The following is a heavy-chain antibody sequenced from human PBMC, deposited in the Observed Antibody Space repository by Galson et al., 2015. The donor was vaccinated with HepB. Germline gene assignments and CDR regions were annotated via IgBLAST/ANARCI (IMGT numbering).Heavy chain of an antibody. Sequence: SLRLSCAASGFTFSSYAMHWVRQAPGKGLEWVAVISYDGSNKYYADSVKGRFTISRDNSKNTLYLQMNSLRAEDTAVYYCAREERRIVGATTGYFDYWGQGTLVTVSS. CDR1: GFTFSSYA. V-gene: IGHV3-30*04. CDR3: AREERRIVGATTGYFDY. J-gene: IGHJ4*02. D-gene: IGHD1-26*01. CDR2: ISYDGSNK.